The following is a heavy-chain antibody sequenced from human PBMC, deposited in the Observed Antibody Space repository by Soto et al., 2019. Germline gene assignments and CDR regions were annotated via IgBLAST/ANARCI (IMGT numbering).Heavy chain of an antibody. CDR3: SKTAEAVAGTVYGY. Sequence: GGSLRLSCAASGFTFSSHAMGWVRQAPGKGLEWVSGISGRGGSTYYADSVKGRFTVSRDNSKNTLYLQMNSLRAEDTAVYYFSKTAEAVAGTVYGYWGQGILVTVSS. CDR1: GFTFSSHA. J-gene: IGHJ4*02. V-gene: IGHV3-23*01. CDR2: ISGRGGST. D-gene: IGHD6-19*01.